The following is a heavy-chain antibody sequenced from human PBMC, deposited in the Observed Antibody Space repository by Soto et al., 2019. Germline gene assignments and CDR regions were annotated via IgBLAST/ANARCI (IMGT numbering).Heavy chain of an antibody. Sequence: SQPMSLTSTVLDGSIKIVAYCRSWIRQTPGKGLEWIGFIHYSGSTNYNPSLKSRVTMSVDTSKNQFSLKLTSVNAVDTAVYYSTRGGDAYKIGHWGQGTLVTVSS. CDR2: IHYSGST. J-gene: IGHJ4*02. V-gene: IGHV4-61*08. CDR1: DGSIKIVAYC. D-gene: IGHD2-21*01. CDR3: TRGGDAYKIGH.